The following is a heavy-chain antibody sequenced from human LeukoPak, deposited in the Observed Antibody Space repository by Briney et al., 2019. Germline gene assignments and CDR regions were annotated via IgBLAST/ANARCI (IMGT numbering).Heavy chain of an antibody. CDR2: IYKSGTT. D-gene: IGHD3-10*02. Sequence: PSETLSLTCTVSGGSISSGDYYWSWIRQPPGKGLEWIGYIYKSGTTYYNPSLKSRVTLSVDTSKNHFSLKLSSVAAADTAVHYCARAYYYDRAFDIWGQGTMVTVSS. CDR3: ARAYYYDRAFDI. CDR1: GGSISSGDYY. V-gene: IGHV4-30-4*01. J-gene: IGHJ3*02.